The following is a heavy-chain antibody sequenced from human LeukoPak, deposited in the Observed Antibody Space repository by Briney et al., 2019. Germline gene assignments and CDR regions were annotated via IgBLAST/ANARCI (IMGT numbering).Heavy chain of an antibody. J-gene: IGHJ5*02. CDR3: ARGGDPGSGYNYGNWLDP. D-gene: IGHD5-24*01. CDR1: GGSIKSNY. CDR2: GYYSGTT. Sequence: PSETLSLTCTVSGGSIKSNYWSWIRQPPGKGLEWIGYGYYSGTTNYNPSFKSRVTISLDTSKSQFSLKLRFVTTADTAVYCARGGDPGSGYNYGNWLDPWGQGTLVTVSS. V-gene: IGHV4-59*01.